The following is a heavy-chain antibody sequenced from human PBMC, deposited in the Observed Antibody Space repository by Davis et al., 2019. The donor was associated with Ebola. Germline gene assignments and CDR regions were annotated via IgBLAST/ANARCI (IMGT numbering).Heavy chain of an antibody. D-gene: IGHD3-22*01. CDR1: GYTFNSYY. Sequence: ASVKVSCKASGYTFNSYYIHWVRQAPGQGLEWMGIINPSGGSTTYAQKFQGRVTMTRDTSTRTVYMELSSLRSEDTAVYYCARGRGHYESSGGDFWGQGGLVTVSS. CDR3: ARGRGHYESSGGDF. J-gene: IGHJ4*02. CDR2: INPSGGST. V-gene: IGHV1-46*02.